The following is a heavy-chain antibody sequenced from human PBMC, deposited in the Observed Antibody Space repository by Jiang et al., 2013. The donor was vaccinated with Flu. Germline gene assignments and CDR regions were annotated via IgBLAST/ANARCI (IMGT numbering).Heavy chain of an antibody. CDR3: ARRVDIVVLNWFDP. CDR1: GGSISSSSYY. V-gene: IGHV4-39*01. CDR2: IYYSGST. D-gene: IGHD2-2*03. Sequence: LLKPSETLSLTCTVSGGSISSSSYYWGWIRQPPGKGLEWIGSIYYSGSTYCNPSLKSRVTISVDTSKNQFSLKLSSVTAADTAVYYCARRVDIVVLNWFDPWGQGTLVTVSS. J-gene: IGHJ5*02.